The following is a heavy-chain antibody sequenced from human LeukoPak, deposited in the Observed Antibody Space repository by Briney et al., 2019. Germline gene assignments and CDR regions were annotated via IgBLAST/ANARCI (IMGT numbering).Heavy chain of an antibody. J-gene: IGHJ4*02. CDR3: ARRGIQLWSLNFDY. CDR2: ISGSGGST. CDR1: GFTFSSYA. V-gene: IGHV3-23*01. Sequence: GGSLRLSCAASGFTFSSYAMSWVRQAPGKGLEWVSAISGSGGSTYYADSVKGRFTISRDNSKNTLYLQMNSLRAEDTAVYYCARRGIQLWSLNFDYWGQGTLVTVSS. D-gene: IGHD5-18*01.